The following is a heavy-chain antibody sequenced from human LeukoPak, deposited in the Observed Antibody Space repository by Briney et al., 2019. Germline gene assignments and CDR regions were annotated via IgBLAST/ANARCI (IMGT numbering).Heavy chain of an antibody. CDR3: AKDNLGDFYDSSGYPDY. V-gene: IGHV3-9*01. CDR2: ISWNSGSI. D-gene: IGHD3-22*01. J-gene: IGHJ4*02. Sequence: GRSLRLSCAASGFTFDDYAMHWVRQAPGKGLEWVSGISWNSGSIGCADSVKGRFTISRDNAKNSLYFQMNSLRAEDTALYYCAKDNLGDFYDSSGYPDYWGQGILVTVSS. CDR1: GFTFDDYA.